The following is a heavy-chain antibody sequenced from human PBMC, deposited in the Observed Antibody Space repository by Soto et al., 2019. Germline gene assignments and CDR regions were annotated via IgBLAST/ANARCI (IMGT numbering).Heavy chain of an antibody. Sequence: ASVKVSCKASGYTFTSYGISWVRQAPGQGLEWMGWISAYNGNTNYAQKLQGRVTMTTDTSTSTAYMELRSLRSDDTAVYYCAREGQSSCSSTSCYFFSGYYYGMDVWGQGTTVTVSS. V-gene: IGHV1-18*04. CDR1: GYTFTSYG. J-gene: IGHJ6*02. D-gene: IGHD2-2*01. CDR2: ISAYNGNT. CDR3: AREGQSSCSSTSCYFFSGYYYGMDV.